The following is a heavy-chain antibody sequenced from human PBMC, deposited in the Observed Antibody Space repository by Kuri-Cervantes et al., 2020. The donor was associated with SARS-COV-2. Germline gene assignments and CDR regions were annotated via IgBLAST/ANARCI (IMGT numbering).Heavy chain of an antibody. CDR2: IYYSGST. Sequence: SETLSLTCTVSGYSISSGYYWGWIRQPPGKGLEWIGSIYYSGSTYYNPSLKSRVTISVDTSKNQFSLKLSSVTAADTAVYYCARGPAHDFWSGYRFDYWGQGTLVTVSS. V-gene: IGHV4-38-2*02. J-gene: IGHJ4*02. D-gene: IGHD3-3*01. CDR1: GYSISSGYY. CDR3: ARGPAHDFWSGYRFDY.